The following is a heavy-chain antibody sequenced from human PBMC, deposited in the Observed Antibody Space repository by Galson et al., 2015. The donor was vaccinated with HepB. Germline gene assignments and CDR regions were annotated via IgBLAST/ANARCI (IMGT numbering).Heavy chain of an antibody. CDR2: IYPGDSDT. J-gene: IGHJ4*02. CDR1: GYSFTSYW. CDR3: ARADDYYDSSGYSHFDY. Sequence: QSGAEVKKPGESLKISCKGSGYSFTSYWIGWVRQMPGKGLEWMGIIYPGDSDTRYSPSFQGQVTISADKSISTAYLQWSSLKASDAAMYYCARADDYYDSSGYSHFDYWGQGTLVTVSS. D-gene: IGHD3-22*01. V-gene: IGHV5-51*03.